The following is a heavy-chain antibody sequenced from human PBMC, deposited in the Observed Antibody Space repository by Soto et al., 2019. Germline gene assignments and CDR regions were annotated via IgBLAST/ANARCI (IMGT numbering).Heavy chain of an antibody. D-gene: IGHD6-13*01. V-gene: IGHV1-8*01. J-gene: IGHJ5*01. CDR1: VYTFTSWD. CDR2: MNPRSGNT. Sequence: XSVKVSCKASVYTFTSWDVYWVRQAAGQGLEWMGYMNPRSGNTGYEQKFQGRVTMTRDTSISTAYMELSSLTSDDTAVYYCTASSWTGAGLDSWGQGTPVTVSS. CDR3: TASSWTGAGLDS.